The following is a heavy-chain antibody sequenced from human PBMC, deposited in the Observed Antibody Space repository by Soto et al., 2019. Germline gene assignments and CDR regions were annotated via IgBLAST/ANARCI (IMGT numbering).Heavy chain of an antibody. CDR2: ITNDGSAT. V-gene: IGHV3-74*01. Sequence: EVQLVESGGGLVQPGGSLRLSCAASGFTFRSFWMHWVRQAPGKGLMWVSRITNDGSATDYADSVRGRFTISRDNAENMVYLQLNNLRADDTAVYYCARDAAPGYFDLWGRGTLVTVSS. J-gene: IGHJ2*01. CDR1: GFTFRSFW. CDR3: ARDAAPGYFDL. D-gene: IGHD6-25*01.